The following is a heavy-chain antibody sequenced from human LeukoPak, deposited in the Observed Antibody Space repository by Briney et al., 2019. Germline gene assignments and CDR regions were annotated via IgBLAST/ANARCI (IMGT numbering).Heavy chain of an antibody. CDR3: AKPPRVTMVRGVIIGAPFDY. CDR2: IWYDGSNK. J-gene: IGHJ4*02. Sequence: GRSLRLSCAASGFTFSNYAMHWVRQAPGMGLEWVAVIWYDGSNKYYADSVKGRFTISRDNSKNTLYLQMNSLRAEDTAVYYCAKPPRVTMVRGVIIGAPFDYWGQGTLVTVSS. CDR1: GFTFSNYA. V-gene: IGHV3-33*06. D-gene: IGHD3-10*01.